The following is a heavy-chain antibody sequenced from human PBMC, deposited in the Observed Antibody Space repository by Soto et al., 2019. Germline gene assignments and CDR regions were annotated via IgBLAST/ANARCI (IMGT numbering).Heavy chain of an antibody. J-gene: IGHJ6*02. Sequence: XGSLRLSCAASGFTFSSYSMNWVRQAPGKGLEWVSSISSSSSYIYYADSVKGRFTISRDNAKNSLYLQMNSLRAEDTAVYYCARSSSHYYYYGMDVWGQGTTVTVSS. V-gene: IGHV3-21*01. D-gene: IGHD2-2*01. CDR1: GFTFSSYS. CDR3: ARSSSHYYYYGMDV. CDR2: ISSSSSYI.